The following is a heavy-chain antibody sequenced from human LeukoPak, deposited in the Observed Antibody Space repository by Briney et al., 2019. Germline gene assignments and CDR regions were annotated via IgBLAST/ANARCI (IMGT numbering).Heavy chain of an antibody. CDR3: AKEGYCSSTSCPEVYYYYYGMDV. J-gene: IGHJ6*02. Sequence: GRSLRLSCAASGFTFSSYAMSWVRQAPGKGLEWVSAISGSGGSTYCADSVKGRFTISRDNSKNTLYLQMNSLRAEDTAVYYCAKEGYCSSTSCPEVYYYYYGMDVWGQGTTVTVSS. CDR2: ISGSGGST. V-gene: IGHV3-23*01. D-gene: IGHD2-2*01. CDR1: GFTFSSYA.